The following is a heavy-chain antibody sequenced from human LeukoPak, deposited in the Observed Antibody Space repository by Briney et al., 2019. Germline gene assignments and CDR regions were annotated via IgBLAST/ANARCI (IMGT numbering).Heavy chain of an antibody. V-gene: IGHV3-23*01. J-gene: IGHJ4*02. CDR1: GFAFSSYA. D-gene: IGHD2-15*01. CDR3: ARSDPHGRSSGGSCYDY. Sequence: LSGGSLRLSCAASGFAFSSYAMSWVRQAPGKGLEWVSAISGSGGGTYYADSVKGRFTISRDNSKNTLYLRMNSLRAEDTAVYYCARSDPHGRSSGGSCYDYWGQGTLVTVSS. CDR2: ISGSGGGT.